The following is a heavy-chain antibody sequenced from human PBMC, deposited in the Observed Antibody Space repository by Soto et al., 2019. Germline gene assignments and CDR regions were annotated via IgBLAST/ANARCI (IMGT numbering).Heavy chain of an antibody. CDR2: NYHSGTT. CDR3: VREAYIGYGHAIDH. Sequence: KTSETLSLTCAVSGVTISTYYWSWIRQPPGKGLEWIGYNYHSGTTNYNPSLKSRVTISVDTSKNQFSLRLTSVTAADTAIYYCVREAYIGYGHAIDHWGQGILATVSS. J-gene: IGHJ4*02. CDR1: GVTISTYY. V-gene: IGHV4-59*01. D-gene: IGHD5-12*01.